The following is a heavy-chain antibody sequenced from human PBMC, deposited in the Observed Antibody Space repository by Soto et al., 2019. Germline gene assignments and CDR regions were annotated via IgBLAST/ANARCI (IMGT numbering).Heavy chain of an antibody. CDR2: ISYDGSDR. V-gene: IGHV3-30*03. Sequence: QSGGSLRLSCEGPGFTFSDYGFHWVRQAPGKGLEWVAMISYDGSDRYYRDSVQGRFTISRDDSKNTVFLQMNSLRTEDTAMYYCARPTYCNGGSCYPQYWGPGTLVTVS. D-gene: IGHD2-15*01. CDR1: GFTFSDYG. J-gene: IGHJ4*02. CDR3: ARPTYCNGGSCYPQY.